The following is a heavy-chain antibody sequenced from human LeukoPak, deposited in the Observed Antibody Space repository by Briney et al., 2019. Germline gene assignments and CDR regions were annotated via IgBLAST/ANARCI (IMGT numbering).Heavy chain of an antibody. CDR1: GFTFRDYA. CDR2: IKNSGGST. D-gene: IGHD6-6*01. Sequence: GGSLTLSCAASGFTFRDYAMSWLRQAPGKGLEWVSGIKNSGGSTFYADSVQGRFTISRDNSKNTLYLQMNSLRAEDTAVYYCAKSTRIAARPSSFDYWGQGTLVTVSS. J-gene: IGHJ4*02. CDR3: AKSTRIAARPSSFDY. V-gene: IGHV3-23*01.